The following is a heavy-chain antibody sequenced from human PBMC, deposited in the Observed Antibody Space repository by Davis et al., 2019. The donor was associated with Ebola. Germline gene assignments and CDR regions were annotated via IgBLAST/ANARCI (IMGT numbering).Heavy chain of an antibody. J-gene: IGHJ5*02. CDR3: ARHKGRSYYVWFDP. CDR2: IYYSGST. CDR1: GGSISSSSYY. D-gene: IGHD1-26*01. Sequence: MPSETLSLTCTVSGGSISSSSYYWGWIRQPPGKGLEWIGSIYYSGSTYYNPSLKSRVTISVDTSKNQFSLKLSSVTAADTAVYYCARHKGRSYYVWFDPWGQGTLVTVSS. V-gene: IGHV4-39*01.